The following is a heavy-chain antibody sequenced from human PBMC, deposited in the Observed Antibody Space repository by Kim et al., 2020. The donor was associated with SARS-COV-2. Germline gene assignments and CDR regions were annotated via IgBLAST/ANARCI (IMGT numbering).Heavy chain of an antibody. CDR3: ARESVGFGDPGLKWY. CDR1: GGTFSSYT. D-gene: IGHD3-10*01. V-gene: IGHV1-69*04. Sequence: SVKVSCKASGGTFSSYTISWVRQAPGQGLEWMGRIIPILGIANYAQKFQGRVTITADKSTSTAYMELSSLRSEDTAVYYCARESVGFGDPGLKWYWGQGTLVTVSS. J-gene: IGHJ1*01. CDR2: IIPILGIA.